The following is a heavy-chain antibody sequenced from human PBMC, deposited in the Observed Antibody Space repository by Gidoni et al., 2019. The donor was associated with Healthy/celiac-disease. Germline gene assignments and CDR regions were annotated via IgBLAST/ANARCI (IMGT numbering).Heavy chain of an antibody. Sequence: QVQLVQSGAEVKQPGASVKVSCKASGYTFTSYYMHWVRQAPGQGLEWMGIINPSGGSTSYAQKFQGRVTMTRDTSTSTVYMELSSLRSEDTAVYYCARDGNDIVVVPAAIPVPIYYYYMDVWGKGTTVTVSS. CDR3: ARDGNDIVVVPAAIPVPIYYYYMDV. CDR2: INPSGGST. V-gene: IGHV1-46*01. D-gene: IGHD2-2*02. J-gene: IGHJ6*03. CDR1: GYTFTSYY.